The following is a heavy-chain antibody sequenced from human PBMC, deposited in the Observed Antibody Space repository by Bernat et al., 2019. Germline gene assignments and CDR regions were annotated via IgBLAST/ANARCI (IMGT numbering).Heavy chain of an antibody. V-gene: IGHV1-24*01. CDR2: FDPEDGET. Sequence: QVQLVQSGAEVKKPGASVKVSCKVSGYTLTELSMHWVRQAPGKGLEWMGGFDPEDGETIYAQKFQGSVTMTEDTSTDPAYMELSSLRSEDTAVYYCAVGAPREITIFGVVHRRVDAFDIWGQGTMVTVSS. D-gene: IGHD3-3*01. J-gene: IGHJ3*02. CDR1: GYTLTELS. CDR3: AVGAPREITIFGVVHRRVDAFDI.